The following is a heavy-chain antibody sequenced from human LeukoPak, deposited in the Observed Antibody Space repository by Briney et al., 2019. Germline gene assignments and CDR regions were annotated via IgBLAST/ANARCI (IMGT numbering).Heavy chain of an antibody. V-gene: IGHV4-61*01. Sequence: PSETLSLTCTVSGGTVISGSYYWRWIRQPPGKTLEWIGYIYYSGSTNYNPSLKSRVTISMDTSNMQFSLKLNSVTAADTAVYYCAREKRTYNFGSGSQGFDYWGQGTLVTVSS. CDR1: GGTVISGSYY. CDR3: AREKRTYNFGSGSQGFDY. CDR2: IYYSGST. J-gene: IGHJ4*02. D-gene: IGHD3-10*01.